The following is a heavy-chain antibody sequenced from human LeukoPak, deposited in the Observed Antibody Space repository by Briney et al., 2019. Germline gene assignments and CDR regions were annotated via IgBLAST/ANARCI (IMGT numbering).Heavy chain of an antibody. D-gene: IGHD3-22*01. V-gene: IGHV3-21*01. CDR1: GFTFSSYS. CDR2: ISSSNSYI. CDR3: ARGPSPGITIIVVGTRPPVGMDV. Sequence: GGSLRLSCAASGFTFSSYSMNWVRKAPGQGLEWVLSISSSNSYIYYADSVKGRCAISRDNAKNSLYAQMNSLRAEAETVCYCARGPSPGITIIVVGTRPPVGMDVWGRGNTVTVSS. J-gene: IGHJ6*02.